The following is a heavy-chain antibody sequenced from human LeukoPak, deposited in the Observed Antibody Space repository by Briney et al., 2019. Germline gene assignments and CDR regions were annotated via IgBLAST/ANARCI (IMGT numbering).Heavy chain of an antibody. CDR1: GGSISSGGYY. J-gene: IGHJ4*02. Sequence: SETLSLTCTVSGGSISSGGYYWSWIRQHPGKGLEWIGYIYYSGSTYYNPSLKSRVTISVDASKNQFSLKLSSVTAADTAVYYCARGSGGCYDYWGQGTLVTVSS. D-gene: IGHD6-19*01. V-gene: IGHV4-31*03. CDR2: IYYSGST. CDR3: ARGSGGCYDY.